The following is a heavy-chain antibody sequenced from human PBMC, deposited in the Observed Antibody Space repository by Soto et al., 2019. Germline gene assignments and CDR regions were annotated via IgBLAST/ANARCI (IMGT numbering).Heavy chain of an antibody. J-gene: IGHJ3*02. Sequence: ASVKVSCKASGYTFTGYYMHWVRQAPGQGLEWMGWINPNSGGTNYAQKFQGWVTMTRDTSISTAYMELSRLRSDDTAVYYCARFSATGKSDDAFDIWGQGTMVTVSS. D-gene: IGHD1-26*01. CDR2: INPNSGGT. CDR3: ARFSATGKSDDAFDI. V-gene: IGHV1-2*04. CDR1: GYTFTGYY.